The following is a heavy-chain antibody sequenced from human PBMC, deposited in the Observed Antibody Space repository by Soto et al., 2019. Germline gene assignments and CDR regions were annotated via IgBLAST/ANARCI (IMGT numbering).Heavy chain of an antibody. CDR3: ARGWGRIFDY. Sequence: QVQLQQWGAGLLKPSETLSLTCAVYGGSFSGYFWSWIRQPPGKGLEWIGEINHSGSTNYNPSLKGRVPISVDTSKNQFSLKLSSVTAADTAVYYCARGWGRIFDYWGQGTLVTVSS. D-gene: IGHD7-27*01. V-gene: IGHV4-34*01. CDR2: INHSGST. CDR1: GGSFSGYF. J-gene: IGHJ4*02.